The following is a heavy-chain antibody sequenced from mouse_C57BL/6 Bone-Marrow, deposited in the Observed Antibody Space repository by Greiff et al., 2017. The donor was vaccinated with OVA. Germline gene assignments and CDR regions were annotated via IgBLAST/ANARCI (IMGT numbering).Heavy chain of an antibody. V-gene: IGHV5-4*01. Sequence: DVQLVESGGGLVKPGGSLKLSCAASGFTFSSYAMSWVRQTPEKRLEWVATISDGGSYTYYPDNVKGRFTISRDKAKNNLYLQLSHLKSEDTAMYYCASIEDYFDYWGQGTTLTVSA. J-gene: IGHJ2*01. CDR1: GFTFSSYA. CDR3: ASIEDYFDY. CDR2: ISDGGSYT. D-gene: IGHD2-12*01.